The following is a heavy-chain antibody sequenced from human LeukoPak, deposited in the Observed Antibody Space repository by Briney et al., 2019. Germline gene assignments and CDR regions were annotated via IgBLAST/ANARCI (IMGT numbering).Heavy chain of an antibody. J-gene: IGHJ4*02. CDR2: IYYSGST. V-gene: IGHV4-31*03. Sequence: PSETLSLTCTVSGGSISSGGYYWSWIRQHPGKGLEWIGYIYYSGSTYYNPSLKSRVTISVDTSKNQFSLKLSSVTAADTAVYYCARGTSSSFDYWGQGTLVTVSS. CDR1: GGSISSGGYY. D-gene: IGHD6-19*01. CDR3: ARGTSSSFDY.